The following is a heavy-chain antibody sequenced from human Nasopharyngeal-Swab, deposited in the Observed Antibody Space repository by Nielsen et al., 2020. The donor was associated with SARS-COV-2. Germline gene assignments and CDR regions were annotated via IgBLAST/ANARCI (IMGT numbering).Heavy chain of an antibody. J-gene: IGHJ4*02. V-gene: IGHV1-3*01. D-gene: IGHD6-13*01. Sequence: ASVKVSCKASGYTFTLYAMHWVRHAPGQRLEWMGWINAGNGNTKYSQKFQGRVTITRDTSASTAYMELSSLRSEDTAVYYCARGIAAAGTIDYWGQGTLVTVSS. CDR2: INAGNGNT. CDR3: ARGIAAAGTIDY. CDR1: GYTFTLYA.